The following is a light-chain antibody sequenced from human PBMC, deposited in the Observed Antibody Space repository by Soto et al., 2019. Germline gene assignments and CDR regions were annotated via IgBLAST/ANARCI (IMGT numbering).Light chain of an antibody. Sequence: DIQMTQSPSTLSAFVGDRVTITCRASQTISGWLAWYQQKPGKAPKLLIYDASSLESGVPSRFSGGGSGTEFTLTISSLQPDDCATYYCQHYNSYSEAFGQGTKVELK. V-gene: IGKV1-5*01. CDR3: QHYNSYSEA. J-gene: IGKJ1*01. CDR2: DAS. CDR1: QTISGW.